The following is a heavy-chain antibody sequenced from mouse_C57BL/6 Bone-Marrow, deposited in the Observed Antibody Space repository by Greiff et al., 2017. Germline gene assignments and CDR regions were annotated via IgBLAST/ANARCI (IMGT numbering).Heavy chain of an antibody. CDR3: ARATFAY. D-gene: IGHD6-1*01. Sequence: VQLQQPGAELVRPGTSVKLSCKASGYTFTSYWMHWVKQRPGQGLEWIGVIDPSDSYTNYNQQFKGKATLTVDTSSSTAYMQLSSLTSEDSAVYYCARATFAYWGQGTLVTVSA. CDR1: GYTFTSYW. CDR2: IDPSDSYT. J-gene: IGHJ3*01. V-gene: IGHV1-59*01.